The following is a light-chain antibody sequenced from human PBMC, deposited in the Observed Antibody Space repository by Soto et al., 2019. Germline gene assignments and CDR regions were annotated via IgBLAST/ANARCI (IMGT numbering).Light chain of an antibody. CDR2: EVS. V-gene: IGLV2-14*01. CDR1: SSDVGGYNY. Sequence: QSVLTQPASVSGSPGQSITISSTGTSSDVGGYNYVSWYQQHPGKAPKLMIYEVSNRPSGVSNRFSGSKSGNTASLTISGLQAEDEADYYCSSYTSSSTPYVLGTGTKVTVL. J-gene: IGLJ1*01. CDR3: SSYTSSSTPYV.